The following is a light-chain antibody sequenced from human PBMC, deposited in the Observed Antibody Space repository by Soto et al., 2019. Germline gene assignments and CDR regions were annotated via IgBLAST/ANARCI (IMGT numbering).Light chain of an antibody. CDR1: SSNIGNNY. CDR3: GTWDNSLSAV. J-gene: IGLJ2*01. V-gene: IGLV1-51*02. Sequence: QSVLTQPPSVSAAPGQKVTISCSGSSSNIGNNYVSWYQQFPGTAPKLLIYENNKRPSGIPDRFSGSKSGTSATLGITGLQTGDEADYYCGTWDNSLSAVFGGGTKVTVL. CDR2: ENN.